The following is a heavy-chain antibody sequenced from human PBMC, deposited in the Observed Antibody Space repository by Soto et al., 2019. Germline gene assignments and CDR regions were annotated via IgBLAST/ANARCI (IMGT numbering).Heavy chain of an antibody. V-gene: IGHV3-9*01. CDR2: ISWNSGNI. CDR3: AKSLKIFGLATTRSGPLDS. Sequence: EVHLMESGGGWVQPGRSLRLSCAASGFTFDNYAMHWVRQAPGKGLEWVSGISWNSGNIGYAVSVKGRFTIARDNAKTSLYLEMNSLRAEDTALYYCAKSLKIFGLATTRSGPLDSWGQGALVTVSS. J-gene: IGHJ4*02. D-gene: IGHD3-3*01. CDR1: GFTFDNYA.